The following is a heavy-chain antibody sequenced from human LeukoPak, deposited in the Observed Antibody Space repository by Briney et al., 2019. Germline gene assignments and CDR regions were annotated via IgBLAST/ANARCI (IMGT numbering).Heavy chain of an antibody. CDR2: ISGSGDRT. J-gene: IGHJ2*01. Sequence: GGSLRLSCAVSGFTFSSYSMSWVRQVPGKGLEWVSTISGSGDRTYDADSVKGRFTISRDNSKNTLYLQMNSLRAEDTALYFCAKEGYLRKSFGSLLPVAVRPRYFDLWGRGTLVTVSS. D-gene: IGHD6-19*01. CDR1: GFTFSSYS. CDR3: AKEGYLRKSFGSLLPVAVRPRYFDL. V-gene: IGHV3-23*01.